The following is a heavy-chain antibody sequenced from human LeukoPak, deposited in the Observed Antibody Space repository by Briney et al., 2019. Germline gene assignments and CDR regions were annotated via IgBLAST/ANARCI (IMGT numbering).Heavy chain of an antibody. D-gene: IGHD1-26*01. CDR3: ADIVGAIN. J-gene: IGHJ4*02. CDR1: GFTFSSYS. Sequence: GGSLRLSCAASGFTFSSYSMNWVRQAPGKGLEWVSSISSSGSYIYYADSVKGRFTISRDNAKNSLYLQINSLKAEDRAVYYCADIVGAINWGQGTLVTVSS. V-gene: IGHV3-21*01. CDR2: ISSSGSYI.